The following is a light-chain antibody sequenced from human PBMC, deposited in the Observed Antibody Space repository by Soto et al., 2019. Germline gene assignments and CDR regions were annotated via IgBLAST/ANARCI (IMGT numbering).Light chain of an antibody. V-gene: IGKV3-20*01. Sequence: EIVLTQSPGTLSLSPGERATLSCRASQSFSSSYLAWYQQKPGQAPRLVIYGASSRATGIPDRFSGSGSGTNFTLTISRLEPEDVAVYYCQEFGTSQTFGQGTKVDIK. CDR2: GAS. CDR1: QSFSSSY. J-gene: IGKJ1*01. CDR3: QEFGTSQT.